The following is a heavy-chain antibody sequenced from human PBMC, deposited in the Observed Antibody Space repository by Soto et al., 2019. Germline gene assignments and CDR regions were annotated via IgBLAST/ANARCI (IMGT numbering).Heavy chain of an antibody. J-gene: IGHJ6*03. D-gene: IGHD6-6*01. Sequence: SETLSLTCTVSGGSISSYYWSWIRQPPGKGLEWIGYIYYSGSTNYNPSLKSRVTISVDTSKNQFSLKLSSVTAADTAVYYCARGQYSSQHMDVWGKGTTVTVSS. CDR2: IYYSGST. CDR3: ARGQYSSQHMDV. CDR1: GGSISSYY. V-gene: IGHV4-59*01.